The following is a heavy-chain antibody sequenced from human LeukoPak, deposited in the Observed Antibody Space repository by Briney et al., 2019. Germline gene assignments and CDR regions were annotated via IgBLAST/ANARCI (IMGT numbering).Heavy chain of an antibody. D-gene: IGHD2-2*01. CDR2: IYPGDSDT. CDR1: GYSFTSYW. CDR3: ARLGTAVIARFFDY. Sequence: GESLKISCKGSGYSFTSYWIAWVRPTPEKGPEWMGSIYPGDSDTRYSPSSQGQVTISADKSISTAYLQWRGLKASDTAIYYCARLGTAVIARFFDYWGQGSLVTVSS. J-gene: IGHJ4*02. V-gene: IGHV5-51*01.